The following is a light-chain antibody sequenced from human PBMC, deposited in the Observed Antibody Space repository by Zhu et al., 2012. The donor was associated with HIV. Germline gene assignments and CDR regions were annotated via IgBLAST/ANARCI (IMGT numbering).Light chain of an antibody. CDR1: ESVSKY. Sequence: DVQLTQSPSFPSASVGDRVTITCRASESVSKYLAWYQQKPGKAPKLLIYDASTLQSGVPSTFSGSGSGTEFTLTISNLQPEDFAIYYCQQLNTYPLFTFGPGTKVDIK. CDR2: DAS. CDR3: QQLNTYPLFT. V-gene: IGKV1-9*01. J-gene: IGKJ3*01.